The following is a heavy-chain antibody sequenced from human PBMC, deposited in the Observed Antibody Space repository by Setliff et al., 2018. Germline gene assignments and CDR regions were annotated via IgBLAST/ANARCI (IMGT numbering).Heavy chain of an antibody. V-gene: IGHV1-2*02. CDR1: GYTFTAYY. CDR3: ARDSFYGSGSQAAGGMDV. J-gene: IGHJ6*02. CDR2: INPNSGDT. D-gene: IGHD3-10*01. Sequence: ASVKVSCKASGYTFTAYYMHWVRQAPGQGLEWMGWINPNSGDTNYAQNFQGRATMTRDTSISTAYMELSRLRSDDTAVYHCARDSFYGSGSQAAGGMDVWGQGTTVTVSS.